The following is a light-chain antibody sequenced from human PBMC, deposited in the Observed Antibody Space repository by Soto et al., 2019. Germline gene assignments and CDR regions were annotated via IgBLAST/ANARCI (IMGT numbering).Light chain of an antibody. J-gene: IGKJ1*01. CDR1: QSVSSN. CDR2: GAS. V-gene: IGKV3-20*01. Sequence: EIVLTQSPGTLSLSPGERATLSCRASQSVSSNLAWYQQKPGQAPRLLIYGASSRATGIPDRFSGSGSGTDFTLTISRLEPEDLAVYYCQQYGSSPTFGQGTKVDI. CDR3: QQYGSSPT.